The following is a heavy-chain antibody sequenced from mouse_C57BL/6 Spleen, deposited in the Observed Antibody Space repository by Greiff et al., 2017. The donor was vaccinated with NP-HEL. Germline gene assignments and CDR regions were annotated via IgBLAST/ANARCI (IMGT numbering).Heavy chain of an antibody. CDR3: AKTAQALYAMDY. V-gene: IGHV1-66*01. J-gene: IGHJ4*01. D-gene: IGHD3-2*02. CDR1: GYSFTSYY. CDR2: IYPGSGNT. Sequence: QVQLQQSGPELVKPGASVKISCKASGYSFTSYYIHWVKQRPGQGLEWIGWIYPGSGNTKYNEKFKGKATLTADTSSSTAYMQLSSLTSEDSAVYYCAKTAQALYAMDYWGQGTSVTVSS.